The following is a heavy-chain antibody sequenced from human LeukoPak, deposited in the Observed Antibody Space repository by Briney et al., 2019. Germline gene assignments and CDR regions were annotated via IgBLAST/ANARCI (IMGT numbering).Heavy chain of an antibody. CDR3: ARAGGPGALDY. V-gene: IGHV4-39*07. CDR2: IYYSGST. D-gene: IGHD7-27*01. Sequence: SETLSLTCTVSGGSISSSSYYWGWIRQPPGKGLEWIGSIYYSGSTYYNPSLKSRVTISVDTSKNQFSLKLSSVTAADTAVYYCARAGGPGALDYWGQGTLVTVSS. CDR1: GGSISSSSYY. J-gene: IGHJ4*02.